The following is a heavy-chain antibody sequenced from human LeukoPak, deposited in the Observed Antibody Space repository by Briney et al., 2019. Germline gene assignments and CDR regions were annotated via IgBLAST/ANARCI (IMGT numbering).Heavy chain of an antibody. CDR2: SSAYNGNT. J-gene: IGHJ4*02. D-gene: IGHD2-2*02. V-gene: IGHV1-18*01. Sequence: ASVKVSCKASGYTFTSFGISWVRQAPGQGLEWMGWSSAYNGNTNYAQKFQGRVTMATDTSTSTAYMELRSLKSDDTAVYYCARADCTSTSCYNNFDYWGQGTLVTVSS. CDR3: ARADCTSTSCYNNFDY. CDR1: GYTFTSFG.